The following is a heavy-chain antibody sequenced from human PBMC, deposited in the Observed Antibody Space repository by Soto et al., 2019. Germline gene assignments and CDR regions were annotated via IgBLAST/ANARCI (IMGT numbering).Heavy chain of an antibody. D-gene: IGHD1-1*01. Sequence: QVQLVESGGGLVKPGGSLRLSCAASAFAFSDYYMAWIRQAPGKGLEWVSYINSVGNTIYYSDSVKGRFTVSRDNANNSLYLQMDSLRAEDTAVYYCARGIGTTDYWGKGTLVTASS. CDR1: AFAFSDYY. V-gene: IGHV3-11*01. CDR3: ARGIGTTDY. CDR2: INSVGNTI. J-gene: IGHJ4*02.